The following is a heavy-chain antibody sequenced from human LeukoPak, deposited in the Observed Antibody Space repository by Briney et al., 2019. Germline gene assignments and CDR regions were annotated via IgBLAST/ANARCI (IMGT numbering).Heavy chain of an antibody. CDR3: GKIPGGYWNDAFDI. J-gene: IGHJ3*02. Sequence: GGSLRLSCEASGFTFSKDWRGWVGQAPGKGLEGVSYISSSSSTIYYADSVKGRFTISRDNAKNSLYLQMNSLRADDTALYYCGKIPGGYWNDAFDIWGQGTMVTVSS. CDR1: GFTFSKDW. V-gene: IGHV3-48*01. D-gene: IGHD6-13*01. CDR2: ISSSSSTI.